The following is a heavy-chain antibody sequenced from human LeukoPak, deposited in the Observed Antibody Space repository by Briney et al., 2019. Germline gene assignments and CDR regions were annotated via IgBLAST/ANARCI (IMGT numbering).Heavy chain of an antibody. CDR1: GFTFSNYW. CDR2: IKQDGSEK. V-gene: IGHV3-7*01. J-gene: IGHJ4*02. D-gene: IGHD2-2*01. CDR3: ARVRCTRTSCFPDY. Sequence: GGSLRLSCAVSGFTFSNYWMSWVRQAPGKGLEWVANIKQDGSEKYYVDSVKGRFTISRDNAKNPLHLQMNSLRAEDTAVYHCARVRCTRTSCFPDYWGQGTLVTVSS.